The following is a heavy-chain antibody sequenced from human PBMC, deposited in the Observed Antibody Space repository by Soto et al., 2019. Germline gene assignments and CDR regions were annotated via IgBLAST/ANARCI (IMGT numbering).Heavy chain of an antibody. V-gene: IGHV1-18*01. CDR3: ARDGGLYYDSSGYYSVI. CDR1: GYTFTDYG. J-gene: IGHJ3*02. D-gene: IGHD3-22*01. CDR2: ISGYNAVT. Sequence: ASVKVSCKSSGYTFTDYGISCVQQAPGQGLEWMGWISGYNAVTNYAHKYQGRVTMTTDTSTTTAYMELRNLRSDDTAVYYCARDGGLYYDSSGYYSVIWGQGTMVTVSS.